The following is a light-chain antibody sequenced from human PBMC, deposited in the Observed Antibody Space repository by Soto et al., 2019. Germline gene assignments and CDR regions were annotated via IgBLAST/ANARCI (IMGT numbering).Light chain of an antibody. CDR2: GAS. CDR3: QQYGTSPEWT. J-gene: IGKJ1*01. CDR1: QSVSSSY. Sequence: EIVLTQSPLSMLLSXGERATLTXXXXQSVSSSYLAWYQQKPGQAPRLLIYGASSRATGIPARFSGSGSGTDFTLTISRLEPEDFAVYYCQQYGTSPEWTFGQGTKVDIK. V-gene: IGKV3-20*01.